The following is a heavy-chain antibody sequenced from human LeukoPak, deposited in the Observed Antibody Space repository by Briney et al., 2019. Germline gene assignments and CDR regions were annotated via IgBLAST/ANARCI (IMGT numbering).Heavy chain of an antibody. CDR1: GFTFSSYS. Sequence: GGSLRLSCAASGFTFSSYSMNWVRQAPGKGLEWVSYISSSSSTIYYADSVKGRFTISRDNSKNTLYLQMNSLRAEDTAVYYCASGDSREPTPYYYYYGMDVWGQGTTVTVSS. CDR2: ISSSSSTI. CDR3: ASGDSREPTPYYYYYGMDV. J-gene: IGHJ6*02. D-gene: IGHD6-13*01. V-gene: IGHV3-48*01.